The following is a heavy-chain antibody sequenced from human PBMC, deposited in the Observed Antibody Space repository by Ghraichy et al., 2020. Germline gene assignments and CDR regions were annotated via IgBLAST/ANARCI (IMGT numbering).Heavy chain of an antibody. D-gene: IGHD3-22*01. CDR2: INPSGGST. Sequence: ASVKVSCKASGYTFTSYYMHWVRQAPGQGLEWMGIINPSGGSTSYAQKFQGRVTMTRDTSTSTVYMELSSLRSEDTAVYYCARQNWEYDSSGYADYWGQGTLVTVSS. CDR3: ARQNWEYDSSGYADY. CDR1: GYTFTSYY. V-gene: IGHV1-46*01. J-gene: IGHJ4*02.